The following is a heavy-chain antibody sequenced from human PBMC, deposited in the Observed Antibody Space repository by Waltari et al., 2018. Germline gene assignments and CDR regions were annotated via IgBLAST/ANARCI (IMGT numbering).Heavy chain of an antibody. CDR2: FYHSGTT. D-gene: IGHD5-12*01. CDR1: GGSISRSSYY. CDR3: ARHWKKSGYRFDP. J-gene: IGHJ5*02. Sequence: QLQLQESGPGLVKPSETLSLTCTVSGGSISRSSYYWGWIRQSPGKGLEWIGGFYHSGTTYYNPPLKSRVTISGDTSKNQFSLKLSSVTAADTAVYYCARHWKKSGYRFDPWGQGTLVTVSS. V-gene: IGHV4-39*01.